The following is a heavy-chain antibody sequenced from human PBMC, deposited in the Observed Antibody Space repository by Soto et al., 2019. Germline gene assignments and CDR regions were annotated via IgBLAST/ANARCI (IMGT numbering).Heavy chain of an antibody. CDR2: IDNDGSGT. J-gene: IGHJ4*02. CDR1: GIIFTNYW. Sequence: GGSLRLSCAASGIIFTNYWMHWVRQAPGKGLVWVSRIDNDGSGTSYADSVKGRFAISRDNAKNTVYLQMNSLRAEDTAVYYCTTVYEYWSQGTLVTVSS. V-gene: IGHV3-74*01. CDR3: TTVYEY.